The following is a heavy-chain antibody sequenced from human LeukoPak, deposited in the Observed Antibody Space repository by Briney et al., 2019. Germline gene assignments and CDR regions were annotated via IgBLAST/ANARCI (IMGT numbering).Heavy chain of an antibody. CDR1: GGSISSGGYS. Sequence: SQTLSLTCAVSGGSISSGGYSWSWIRQPPGKGLEWIGYIYHSGRTYYNPSLKSRVTIPVDRSKNQFSLKLSSVTAADTAVYYCARGPHTGVNYYDSSGYYYWGQGTLVTVSS. CDR3: ARGPHTGVNYYDSSGYYY. J-gene: IGHJ4*02. CDR2: IYHSGRT. D-gene: IGHD3-22*01. V-gene: IGHV4-30-2*01.